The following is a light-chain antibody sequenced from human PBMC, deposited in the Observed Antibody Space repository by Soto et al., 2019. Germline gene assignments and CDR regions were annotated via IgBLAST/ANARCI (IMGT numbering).Light chain of an antibody. CDR3: HQYENWPQT. J-gene: IGKJ1*01. Sequence: EIGMTHSPATVSVSPGERATLSCRASQSISSNLAWYQQKLGQAPRLLIYRASTRATGIPARFSGSGSGTEFTLTISSLQSEDFALYYCHQYENWPQTFGQGTKVDIK. CDR1: QSISSN. CDR2: RAS. V-gene: IGKV3-15*01.